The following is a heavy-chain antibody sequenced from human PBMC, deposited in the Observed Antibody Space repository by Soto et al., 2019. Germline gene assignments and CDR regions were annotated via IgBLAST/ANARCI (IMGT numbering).Heavy chain of an antibody. CDR2: IIPIFGTA. V-gene: IGHV1-69*13. CDR1: GGTFSSYA. Sequence: SVKVSCKASGGTFSSYAISWVRQAPGQGLEWMGGIIPIFGTANYAQKFQGRVTITADESTSTAYMELSSLRSEDTAVYYCARGPDYGDYVDYWGQGTLVTVSS. J-gene: IGHJ4*02. CDR3: ARGPDYGDYVDY. D-gene: IGHD4-17*01.